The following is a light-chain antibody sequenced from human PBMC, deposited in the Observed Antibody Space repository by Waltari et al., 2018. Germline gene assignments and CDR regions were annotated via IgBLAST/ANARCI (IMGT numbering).Light chain of an antibody. CDR2: RND. J-gene: IGLJ3*02. CDR1: SSNIGSNY. CDR3: AAWDGGLKVRL. Sequence: TISCSGSSSNIGSNYVFWYQQFPGTAPRLLIYRNDQRPSGVPERFPGSKSGTSASLAINGLRSEDEADYYCAAWDGGLKVRLFGGGTKLTVL. V-gene: IGLV1-47*01.